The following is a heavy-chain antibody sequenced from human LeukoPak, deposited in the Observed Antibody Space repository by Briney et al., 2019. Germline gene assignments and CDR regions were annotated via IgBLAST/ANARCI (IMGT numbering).Heavy chain of an antibody. D-gene: IGHD6-6*01. Sequence: PSETLSLTCTVSGGSISSGGYYWSWIRQPPGKGLEWIGYIYHSGSTYYNPSLKSRVTISVDRSKNQFSLKLSSVTAAYTAVYYCARAGLEYSSSSGAFDIWGQGTMVTVSS. CDR3: ARAGLEYSSSSGAFDI. J-gene: IGHJ3*02. CDR1: GGSISSGGYY. V-gene: IGHV4-30-2*01. CDR2: IYHSGST.